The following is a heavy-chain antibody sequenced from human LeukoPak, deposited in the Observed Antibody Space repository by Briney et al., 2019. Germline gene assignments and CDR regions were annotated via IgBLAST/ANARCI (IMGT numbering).Heavy chain of an antibody. J-gene: IGHJ5*02. D-gene: IGHD6-19*01. Sequence: SSETLSLTCSVSGGFISSSSYSWGWIRQPPGKGLEWIGYIYYSGSTNYNPSLKSRVTISVDTSKNQFSLKLSSVTAADTAVYYCARVELVAVAGTTNNWFDPWGQGTLVTVSS. CDR1: GGFISSSSYS. CDR3: ARVELVAVAGTTNNWFDP. CDR2: IYYSGST. V-gene: IGHV4-61*05.